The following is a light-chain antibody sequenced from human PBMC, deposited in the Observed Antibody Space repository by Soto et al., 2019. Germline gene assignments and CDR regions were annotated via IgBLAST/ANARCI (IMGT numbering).Light chain of an antibody. V-gene: IGKV1-27*01. CDR3: QKYNSAPLT. CDR2: AAS. CDR1: QGISTY. J-gene: IGKJ4*01. Sequence: DIQMTQSPSSLSASVGDRVTITCRASQGISTYLAWYQQRPGRVPKLLIYAASTLQSGVPSRFGGSVSGTDFTLTISSLQPEDVATYYCQKYNSAPLTFGGGTKVEIK.